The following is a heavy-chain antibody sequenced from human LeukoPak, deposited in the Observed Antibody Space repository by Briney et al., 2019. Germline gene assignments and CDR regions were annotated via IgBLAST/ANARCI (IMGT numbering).Heavy chain of an antibody. CDR2: IYYSGST. V-gene: IGHV4-61*01. J-gene: IGHJ3*02. CDR3: AGENWNDVEFAFDI. D-gene: IGHD1-1*01. CDR1: GCSVSSGSYY. Sequence: SETLSLTCTVSGCSVSSGSYYWSWIRQPPGQGLEWIGYIYYSGSTNYSPSLKSRVTISVDTSKNQFSLKLSSVTAADTAVYYCAGENWNDVEFAFDIWGQGTMVTVSS.